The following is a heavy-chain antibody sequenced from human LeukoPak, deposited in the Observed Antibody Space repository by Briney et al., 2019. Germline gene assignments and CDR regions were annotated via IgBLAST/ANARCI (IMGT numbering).Heavy chain of an antibody. CDR2: IYYSGRT. J-gene: IGHJ6*04. CDR3: ARSGVLRCFGDPRADGMDV. V-gene: IGHV4-59*01. CDR1: GGSISSYY. D-gene: IGHD3-10*01. Sequence: PSETLSLTCTVSGGSISSYYWSWIRQPPGKGLEWIGYIYYSGRTNYNTSLKSRVTLSVDTSKNQFSLKLSSVTAADTAVYYCARSGVLRCFGDPRADGMDVWGKGTTVNGSS.